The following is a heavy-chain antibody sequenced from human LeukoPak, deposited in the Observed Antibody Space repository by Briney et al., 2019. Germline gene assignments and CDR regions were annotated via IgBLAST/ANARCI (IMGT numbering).Heavy chain of an antibody. CDR3: AREARGSNGFYYNF. J-gene: IGHJ4*02. D-gene: IGHD3-22*01. V-gene: IGHV4-59*01. CDR2: ISYSGRP. Sequence: SVTLSLTCTVSGGSISSYYWAWIRQPPGKGLEWIGDISYSGRPKYNPTLTSRATISADTSKNQFSLKLTSVTAADTAVYYCAREARGSNGFYYNFWGQGTLVAVSS. CDR1: GGSISSYY.